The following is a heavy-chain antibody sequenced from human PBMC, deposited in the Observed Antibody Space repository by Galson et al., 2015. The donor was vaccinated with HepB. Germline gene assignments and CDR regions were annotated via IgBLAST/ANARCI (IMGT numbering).Heavy chain of an antibody. CDR2: VYYTGST. J-gene: IGHJ3*01. CDR1: GGSMNDYY. D-gene: IGHD6-19*01. Sequence: LSLTCTVSGGSMNDYYWTWIRQPPGKGLEWIGHVYYTGSTQYNPSLKSRVTISIDTSKNQFSLKLTSLTVADTAVYFCARVVGHWLIPDAFDLWGQGTLVTVSS. CDR3: ARVVGHWLIPDAFDL. V-gene: IGHV4-59*01.